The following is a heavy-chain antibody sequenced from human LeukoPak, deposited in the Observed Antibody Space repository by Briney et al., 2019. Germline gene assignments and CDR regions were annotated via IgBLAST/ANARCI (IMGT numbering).Heavy chain of an antibody. V-gene: IGHV3-23*01. CDR3: AKEASYCTNGVCYSRIFDT. J-gene: IGHJ5*02. CDR1: GFTFSSYA. CDR2: ISGSGGST. D-gene: IGHD2-8*01. Sequence: GGSLRLSCAASGFTFSSYAMSWVRQAPGKGLEWISAISGSGGSTFYADSVKGRFTMSRDNSKNTLYLQMNSLRAEDTAVYYCAKEASYCTNGVCYSRIFDTWGQGTLVTVSS.